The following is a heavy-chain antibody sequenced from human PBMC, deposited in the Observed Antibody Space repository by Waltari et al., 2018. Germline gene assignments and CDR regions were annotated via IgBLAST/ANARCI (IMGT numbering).Heavy chain of an antibody. J-gene: IGHJ4*02. CDR2: VESGGRT. V-gene: IGHV3-53*01. D-gene: IGHD5-12*01. Sequence: EVQLVESGGGLIQPGGSLRLSCAASGFTVSSNYMSGVRQAPGKGLGGVAFVESGGRTDYAKPVEGRLTISRDNSENTLYLQMNSLRAEDTAVYYCARDRDGYNPNWGQGTLVTVSS. CDR1: GFTVSSNY. CDR3: ARDRDGYNPN.